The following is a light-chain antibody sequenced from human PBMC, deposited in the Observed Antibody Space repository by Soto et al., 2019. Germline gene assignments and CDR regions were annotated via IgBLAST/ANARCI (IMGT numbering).Light chain of an antibody. CDR2: KAS. Sequence: DIQMTQSPSTLSASVGERVTITCRASQSISSWLTWYQQKAGQAPKLLIYKASIVESGVPSRFSSSGSGTESALTVSLLLPDDSAAYYCQQYSCFATFGQGTRVYVK. CDR1: QSISSW. V-gene: IGKV1-5*03. CDR3: QQYSCFAT. J-gene: IGKJ1*01.